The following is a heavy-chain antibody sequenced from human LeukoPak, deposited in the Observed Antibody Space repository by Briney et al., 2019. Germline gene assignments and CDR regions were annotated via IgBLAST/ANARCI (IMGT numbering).Heavy chain of an antibody. Sequence: SVKVSCKASGGTFSSYAISWVRQAPGQGLEWMGGIIPIFGTANYAQKFQGRVTITADESTSTAYMELSSLRSEDTAVYYCARRARDCRGGSCPFNAFDIWGQGTMVTVSS. D-gene: IGHD2-15*01. CDR2: IIPIFGTA. CDR3: ARRARDCRGGSCPFNAFDI. CDR1: GGTFSSYA. J-gene: IGHJ3*02. V-gene: IGHV1-69*01.